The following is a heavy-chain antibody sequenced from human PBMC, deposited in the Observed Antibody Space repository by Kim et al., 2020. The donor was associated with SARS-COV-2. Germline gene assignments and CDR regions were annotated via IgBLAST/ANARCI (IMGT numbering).Heavy chain of an antibody. Sequence: ASVKVSCKASGYTFTSYYMHWVRQAPGQGLEWMGIINPSGGSTSYAQKFQGRVTMTRDTSTSTVYMELSSLRSEDTAVYYCAPSSWLQGGLDYWGQGTLVTVSS. CDR1: GYTFTSYY. CDR3: APSSWLQGGLDY. CDR2: INPSGGST. J-gene: IGHJ4*02. D-gene: IGHD5-12*01. V-gene: IGHV1-46*01.